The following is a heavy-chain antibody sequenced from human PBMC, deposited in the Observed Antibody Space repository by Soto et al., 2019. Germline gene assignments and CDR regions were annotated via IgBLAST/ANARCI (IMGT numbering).Heavy chain of an antibody. D-gene: IGHD5-18*01. CDR2: IYYSGST. V-gene: IGHV4-61*01. Sequence: QVQLQESGPGLVKPSETLSLTCTVSGGSVSSGSYYWSWIRQPPGKGLEWIGYIYYSGSTNYNPSLKSRXXIXVXXSKNQFSLKLSSVTAADTAVYYCARPLYSYGPMDVWGQGTTVTVSS. J-gene: IGHJ6*02. CDR3: ARPLYSYGPMDV. CDR1: GGSVSSGSYY.